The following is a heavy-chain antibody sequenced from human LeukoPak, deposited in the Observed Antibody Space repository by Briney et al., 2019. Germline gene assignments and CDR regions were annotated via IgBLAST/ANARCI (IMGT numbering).Heavy chain of an antibody. CDR3: AKGKGYDD. J-gene: IGHJ4*02. V-gene: IGHV3-7*01. Sequence: GGPLRLSCAASQFTFSDYWMSWLRQAPGKGLEWVANIKQDGSEKYYVDSVKGRFTISRDNAKNSLYLQMNSLRVEDTAVYYCAKGKGYDDWGQGTLVTVSS. CDR2: IKQDGSEK. CDR1: QFTFSDYW. D-gene: IGHD5-12*01.